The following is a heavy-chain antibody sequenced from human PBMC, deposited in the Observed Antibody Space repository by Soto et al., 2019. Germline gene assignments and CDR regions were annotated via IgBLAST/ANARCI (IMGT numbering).Heavy chain of an antibody. CDR2: IYYSGST. J-gene: IGHJ6*03. CDR3: SLFGVVIIGANMDV. V-gene: IGHV4-39*01. D-gene: IGHD3-3*01. CDR1: GGSISSSSYY. Sequence: SETLSLTCTVSGGSISSSSYYWGWIRQPPGKGLEWIGSIYYSGSTYYNPSLKSRVTISVDTSKNQFSLKLSSVTAADTAVYYCSLFGVVIIGANMDVWGKGTTVTVSS.